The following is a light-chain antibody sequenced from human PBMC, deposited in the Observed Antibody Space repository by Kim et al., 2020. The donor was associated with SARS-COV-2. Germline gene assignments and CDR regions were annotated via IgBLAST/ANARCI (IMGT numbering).Light chain of an antibody. J-gene: IGKJ4*01. V-gene: IGKV1-39*01. CDR1: QSISSY. Sequence: DIQMTQSPSSLSASVGDRVTITCRASQSISSYLNWYQQKPGKAPKLLIYAASSLQSGVPSRFGGSGSGTDFTLTISSLQPEDFATYYCQQSYSPLTFGGGTKVDIK. CDR3: QQSYSPLT. CDR2: AAS.